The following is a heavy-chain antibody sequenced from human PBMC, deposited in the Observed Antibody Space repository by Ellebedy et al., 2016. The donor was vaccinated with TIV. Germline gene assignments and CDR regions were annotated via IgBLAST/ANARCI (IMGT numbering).Heavy chain of an antibody. CDR3: AKQSAVRSTYTCFAY. V-gene: IGHV3-23*01. CDR1: GFTFSDFA. D-gene: IGHD6-19*01. Sequence: GESLKISXAASGFTFSDFAMTWVRQAPGKGLEWVSTSSAPNSASSGNTYYAESVKVRFTVSRDISNDTLFLHMNSLRADDTAIYYCAKQSAVRSTYTCFAYWGQGTLVTVSS. J-gene: IGHJ4*02. CDR2: SSAPNSASSGNT.